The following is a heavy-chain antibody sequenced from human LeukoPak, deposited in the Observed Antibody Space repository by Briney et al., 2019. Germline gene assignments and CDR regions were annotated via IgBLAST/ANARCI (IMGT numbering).Heavy chain of an antibody. CDR2: INWNGGST. D-gene: IGHD3-22*01. CDR3: ARETARYYYDSSGYPDY. CDR1: GFTFGDYG. V-gene: IGHV3-20*04. J-gene: IGHJ4*02. Sequence: GGSLRLSCAASGFTFGDYGMSWVRQAPGKGLEWVSGINWNGGSTGYADSVKGRFTISRDNAKNSLYLQMNSLRAEDTALYYCARETARYYYDSSGYPDYWGQGTLVTVSS.